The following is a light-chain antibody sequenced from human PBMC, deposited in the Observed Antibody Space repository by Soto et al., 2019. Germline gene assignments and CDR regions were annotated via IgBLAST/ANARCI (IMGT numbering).Light chain of an antibody. J-gene: IGKJ2*01. CDR1: QSVSSN. CDR3: QQYNNWPPYT. V-gene: IGKV3-15*01. CDR2: GAS. Sequence: EIVMTQSPATLSVSPGERATLSCRASQSVSSNLAWFQQKPGQAPRLLIYGASTRATGIPARFSGSGSGTEFTLTISSLQSEDFVVYYCQQYNNWPPYTFGQGTKPEIK.